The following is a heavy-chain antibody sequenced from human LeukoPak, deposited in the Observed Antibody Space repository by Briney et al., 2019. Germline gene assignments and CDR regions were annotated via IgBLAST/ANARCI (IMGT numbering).Heavy chain of an antibody. V-gene: IGHV5-51*01. D-gene: IGHD1-26*01. J-gene: IGHJ6*03. Sequence: GESLKISCKGSGYSFTSYWIGWVRQMPGKGLEWMGIIYPGDSDTRYSPSFQGQVTISADKSISTAYLQWSSLKASDTAMYYCARLVGTYTHYYYYYMDVWGKGTTVTVSS. CDR2: IYPGDSDT. CDR1: GYSFTSYW. CDR3: ARLVGTYTHYYYYYMDV.